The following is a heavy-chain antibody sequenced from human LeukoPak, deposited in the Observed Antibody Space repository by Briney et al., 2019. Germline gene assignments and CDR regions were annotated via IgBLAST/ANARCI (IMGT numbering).Heavy chain of an antibody. Sequence: SQTLSLTCTVSGGSISSGGYYWSWIRQHPGKGLEWIGYIYYSGSTYYNPSLKSRVTISVDTSKNQFFLKLSSVTAADTAVYYCAREITGEPLDPWGQGTLVTVSS. J-gene: IGHJ5*02. CDR3: AREITGEPLDP. CDR1: GGSISSGGYY. V-gene: IGHV4-31*03. CDR2: IYYSGST. D-gene: IGHD1-20*01.